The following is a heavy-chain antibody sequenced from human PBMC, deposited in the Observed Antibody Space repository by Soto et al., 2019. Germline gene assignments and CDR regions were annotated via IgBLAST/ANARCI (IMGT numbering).Heavy chain of an antibody. V-gene: IGHV4-4*02. CDR2: IYHSGST. D-gene: IGHD4-17*01. Sequence: SETLSLTCAVSGGSISSSNWWSWVRQPPGKGLEWIGEIYHSGSTNYNPSLKSRVTISVDKSKNQFSLKLSSVTAADTAVYYCARSREGLRAYYYGMDVWGQGATVTVSS. CDR1: GGSISSSNW. CDR3: ARSREGLRAYYYGMDV. J-gene: IGHJ6*02.